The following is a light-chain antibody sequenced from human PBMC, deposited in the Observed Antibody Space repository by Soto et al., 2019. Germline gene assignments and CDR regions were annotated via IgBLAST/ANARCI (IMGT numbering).Light chain of an antibody. CDR1: SSDVGGYNY. CDR2: DVS. Sequence: QSVLTQPASVSGSPGQSITISCTGTSSDVGGYNYVSWYQQHPGKAPKLMIYDVSNRPSAVSNRFSGSKSGNTASLTISGLQAEDEADYYCSSYTSSSTLGFVFGTGTKLTVL. CDR3: SSYTSSSTLGFV. V-gene: IGLV2-14*01. J-gene: IGLJ1*01.